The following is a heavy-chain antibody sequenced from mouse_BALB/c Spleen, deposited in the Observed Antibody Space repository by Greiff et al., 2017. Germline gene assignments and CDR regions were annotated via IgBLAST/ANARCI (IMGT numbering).Heavy chain of an antibody. Sequence: EVQLQQSGPELVKPGASVKISCKASGYTFTDYNMHWVKQSHGKSLEWIGYIYPYNGGTGYNQKFKSKATLTVDNSSSTAYMELRSLTSEDSAVYYCARGGITYYFDYWGQGTTLTVSS. CDR2: IYPYNGGT. CDR1: GYTFTDYN. D-gene: IGHD2-4*01. CDR3: ARGGITYYFDY. V-gene: IGHV1S29*02. J-gene: IGHJ2*01.